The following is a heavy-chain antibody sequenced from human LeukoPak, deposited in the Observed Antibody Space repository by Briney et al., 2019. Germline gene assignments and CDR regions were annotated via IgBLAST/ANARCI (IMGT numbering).Heavy chain of an antibody. V-gene: IGHV3-48*04. CDR1: GFTFSSYS. D-gene: IGHD3-9*01. Sequence: PGGSLRLSCAASGFTFSSYSMNWVRQAPGKGLEWVSYISSSSSTIYYEDSVKGRFTISRDNAKNSLYLQMNSLRAEDTAVYYCASTYYDILTGYSYYFDYWGQGTLVTVSS. CDR3: ASTYYDILTGYSYYFDY. J-gene: IGHJ4*02. CDR2: ISSSSSTI.